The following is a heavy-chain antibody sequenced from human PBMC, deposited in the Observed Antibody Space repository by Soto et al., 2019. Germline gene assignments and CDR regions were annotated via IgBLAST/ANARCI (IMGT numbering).Heavy chain of an antibody. J-gene: IGHJ5*02. CDR1: GGSFSGYY. CDR2: INHSGST. D-gene: IGHD3-9*01. CDR3: ARDPRLRYLDWLSSSNWFDP. V-gene: IGHV4-34*01. Sequence: SETLSLTCAVYGGSFSGYYWSWIRQPPGKGLEWIGEINHSGSTNYNPSLKSRVTISVDTSKNQFSLKLSSVTAADTAVYYCARDPRLRYLDWLSSSNWFDPWGQGTLVTVSS.